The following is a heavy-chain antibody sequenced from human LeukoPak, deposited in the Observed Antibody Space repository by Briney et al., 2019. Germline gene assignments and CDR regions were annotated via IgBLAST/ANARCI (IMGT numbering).Heavy chain of an antibody. CDR3: ARSVTGWFDP. D-gene: IGHD4-17*01. CDR1: GGSISSSSYY. CDR2: IYYSGST. Sequence: PSETLSLTCTVSGGSISSSSYYWGWIRQPPGKGLEWIGSIYYSGSTYYNPSLKSRVTISVDTSKNQFSLKLSSVTAADTAVYYCARSVTGWFDPWGQGTLVTASS. V-gene: IGHV4-39*07. J-gene: IGHJ5*02.